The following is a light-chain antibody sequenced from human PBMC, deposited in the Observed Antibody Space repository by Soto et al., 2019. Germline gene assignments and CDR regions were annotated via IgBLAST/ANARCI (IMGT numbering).Light chain of an antibody. J-gene: IGKJ5*01. CDR3: QQHGQWPIT. CDR2: GAS. CDR1: QSVSNN. Sequence: EIVLTQSPAPLSFSPGERATLSCMASQSVSNNLAWYQQKPGQAPRLIIYGASTRATGIPARFSGSGSGTEFTLTISSLQPEDFATYYCQQHGQWPITLGQGTRLEIK. V-gene: IGKV3-15*01.